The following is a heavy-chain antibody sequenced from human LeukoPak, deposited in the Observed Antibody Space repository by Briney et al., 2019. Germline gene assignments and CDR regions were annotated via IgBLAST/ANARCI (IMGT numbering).Heavy chain of an antibody. CDR2: ISGQPNGATR. CDR1: GFNFSGYV. CDR3: VRGRLSASKTGGYYFEY. J-gene: IGHJ4*01. D-gene: IGHD6-25*01. V-gene: IGHV3-49*04. Sequence: GGSLRLSCTTSGFNFSGYVMSWVRQAPGKGLEWVTIISGQPNGATREYSSSVKGSISIARAESKRFVHMQSNRPEDEDTYFYYCVRGRLSASKTGGYYFEYWG.